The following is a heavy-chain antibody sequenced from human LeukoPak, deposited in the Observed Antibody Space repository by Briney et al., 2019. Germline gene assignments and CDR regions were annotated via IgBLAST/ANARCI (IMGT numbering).Heavy chain of an antibody. CDR1: GGSLSCYY. Sequence: SENLSPTFTGSGGSLSCYYWGWLRPPAGEGMGWVGGIYTSGSTNYNPSLKSRVTISVDTSKNQFSLKLRSVTAADTAVYYCARVLRRDYDVWSGPIDSWGQGTLVTVSS. CDR3: ARVLRRDYDVWSGPIDS. J-gene: IGHJ4*02. V-gene: IGHV4-4*07. D-gene: IGHD3-3*01. CDR2: IYTSGST.